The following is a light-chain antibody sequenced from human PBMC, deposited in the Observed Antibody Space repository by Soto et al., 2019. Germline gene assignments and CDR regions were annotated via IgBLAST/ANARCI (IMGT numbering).Light chain of an antibody. CDR1: QSVSNNY. CDR2: GAS. CDR3: QQYIRWPLT. J-gene: IGKJ4*01. Sequence: EIVLTQSPGTLSLSPEERATLSCRSSQSVSNNYLAWYQQKPGQAPRLLIYGASSRATGIPDRFSGSGSGTEFTLTISSLQSEDFAVYYCQQYIRWPLTFGGGTKVDIK. V-gene: IGKV3-20*01.